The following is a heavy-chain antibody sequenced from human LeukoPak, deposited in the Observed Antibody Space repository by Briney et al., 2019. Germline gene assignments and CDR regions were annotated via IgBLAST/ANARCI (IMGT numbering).Heavy chain of an antibody. CDR1: GFTFSSYS. D-gene: IGHD6-19*01. V-gene: IGHV3-48*01. Sequence: GGSLRLSCAASGFTFSSYSMNWVRQAPGKGLEWVSYISSSSSTIYYADSVKGRFTISRDNAKNSLYLQMNSLSAEDTAVYYCAKATTSSGWFPEYYFDYWGQGTLVTVSS. CDR2: ISSSSSTI. CDR3: AKATTSSGWFPEYYFDY. J-gene: IGHJ4*02.